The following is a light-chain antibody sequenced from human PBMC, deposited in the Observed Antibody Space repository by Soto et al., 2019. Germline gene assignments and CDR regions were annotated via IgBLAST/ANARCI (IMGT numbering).Light chain of an antibody. Sequence: EIVLTQAPGTLSLSAGERATLSCRASQSVPSKYLAWYQQNPGQAPRPLIYGASNRATGIPDKFSGSGSGTDFTLTISRREHADFAGYYCQQYGTSPRTFGQGTKVDIK. V-gene: IGKV3-20*01. CDR2: GAS. CDR3: QQYGTSPRT. CDR1: QSVPSKY. J-gene: IGKJ1*01.